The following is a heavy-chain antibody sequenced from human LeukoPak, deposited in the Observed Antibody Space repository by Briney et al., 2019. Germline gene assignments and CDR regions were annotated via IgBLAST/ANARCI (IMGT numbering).Heavy chain of an antibody. D-gene: IGHD3-22*01. CDR1: GYTFTGYY. CDR2: INPNSGGT. Sequence: ASVKVSCKASGYTFTGYYMHWVRQAPGQGLEWMGWINPNSGGTNYAQKFQGRVTMTRDTSISTAYMELSRLRSDDTAVYYCARSGYIYYDSSGHHFDYWGQGTLVTVSS. V-gene: IGHV1-2*02. J-gene: IGHJ4*02. CDR3: ARSGYIYYDSSGHHFDY.